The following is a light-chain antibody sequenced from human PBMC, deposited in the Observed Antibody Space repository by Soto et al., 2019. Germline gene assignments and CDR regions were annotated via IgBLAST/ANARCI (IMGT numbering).Light chain of an antibody. Sequence: QSALTQPPSVSGAPGQRVTISCTGNTSNIGAGYVVHWYQQFPQTAPKLLIYANNNRPSGVPDRFSGSKSGTSASLAITGLQAGDEADYYCQSYDSSLSASVFGGGTKLTVL. V-gene: IGLV1-40*01. CDR1: TSNIGAGYV. J-gene: IGLJ2*01. CDR2: ANN. CDR3: QSYDSSLSASV.